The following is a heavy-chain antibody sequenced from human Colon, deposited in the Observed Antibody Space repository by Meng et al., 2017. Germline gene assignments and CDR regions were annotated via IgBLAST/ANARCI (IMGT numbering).Heavy chain of an antibody. J-gene: IGHJ4*02. CDR3: AREGPIAVAGYDY. V-gene: IGHV4-61*01. Sequence: QVQLQESGPGRGRPSETLSLTCNVSGVTVKSSIYYWNWIRQPPGKTLEWIGYIYSSGRHTYNPSLKSRVTISLDTPKNQFSLRLASVTAADTAVYYCAREGPIAVAGYDYWGQGTLVTVSS. CDR2: IYSSGRH. CDR1: GVTVKSSIYY. D-gene: IGHD6-19*01.